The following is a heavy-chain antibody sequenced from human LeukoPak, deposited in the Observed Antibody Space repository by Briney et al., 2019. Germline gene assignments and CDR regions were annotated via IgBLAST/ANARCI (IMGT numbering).Heavy chain of an antibody. V-gene: IGHV4-59*01. CDR1: GGSISSYY. CDR2: IYYSGST. CDR3: ARSDLYGGYAPYYYYYGMDV. Sequence: PSETLSLTCTVSGGSISSYYWSWIRQPPGKGLEWIGYIYYSGSTNYNPSLKSRVTISVDTSKNQFSLKLSSVTAADTAVYYCARSDLYGGYAPYYYYYGMDVWGQGTTVTVSS. D-gene: IGHD5-12*01. J-gene: IGHJ6*02.